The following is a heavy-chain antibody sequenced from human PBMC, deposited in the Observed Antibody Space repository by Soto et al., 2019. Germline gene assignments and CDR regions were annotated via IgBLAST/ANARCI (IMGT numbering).Heavy chain of an antibody. J-gene: IGHJ6*02. D-gene: IGHD5-12*01. CDR3: MMVDNSVTPTPQDV. CDR1: GYIFVNYG. CDR2: ISPYTGNT. V-gene: IGHV1-18*01. Sequence: QVQLVQSGDEVKKPGASVKVSCKASGYIFVNYGIAWVRQAPGLGLEWMGWISPYTGNTHSATKTQGRLTMTKDISTSTAYMALWTLTSDDTAVYYCMMVDNSVTPTPQDVGGQGGTVTVS.